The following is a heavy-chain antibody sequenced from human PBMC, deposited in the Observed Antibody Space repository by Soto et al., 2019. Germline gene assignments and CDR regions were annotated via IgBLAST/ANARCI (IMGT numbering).Heavy chain of an antibody. V-gene: IGHV1-46*01. D-gene: IGHD4-4*01. CDR2: INPSGGST. J-gene: IGHJ4*02. Sequence: QVQLVQSGAEVKKPGASVKVSCKASGYTFSTYYMHWVRQAHGQGYEWMGIINPSGGSTTYAQKFQGRDPMTRDTSATTVYMEVSSLKSEDTAVYYCARYDYNGYYFAYWGQGTLVTVSS. CDR3: ARYDYNGYYFAY. CDR1: GYTFSTYY.